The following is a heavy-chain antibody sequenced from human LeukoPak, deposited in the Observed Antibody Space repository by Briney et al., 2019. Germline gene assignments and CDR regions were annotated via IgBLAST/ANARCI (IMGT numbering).Heavy chain of an antibody. CDR3: ARELQGGYFDY. D-gene: IGHD1-1*01. CDR2: IKPDSGSS. Sequence: ASVKVSCKASGYTFTAYYIHWLRQAPGQGPEWMGWIKPDSGSSHYAQKFQGRVTMTRDTSSNSAYMDLTSLKSDDMALYYCARELQGGYFDYWGQGTLVTVSS. CDR1: GYTFTAYY. V-gene: IGHV1-2*02. J-gene: IGHJ4*02.